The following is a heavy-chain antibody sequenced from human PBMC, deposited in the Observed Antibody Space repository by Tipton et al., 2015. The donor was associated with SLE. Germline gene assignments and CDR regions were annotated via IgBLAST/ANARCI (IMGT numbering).Heavy chain of an antibody. CDR2: IYYSGDT. CDR3: ARHEYYDRSGYPSRY. CDR1: GDSISSSSSSSYY. Sequence: GLVKPSETLSLTCTVSGDSISSSSSSSYYWGWIRQPPGNGLEWIGNIYYSGDTSYNPSLNSRVTLSVDTSKNQFSLKLRSVTAADTAVYYCARHEYYDRSGYPSRYWGQGTRVAVSS. J-gene: IGHJ4*02. D-gene: IGHD3-22*01. V-gene: IGHV4-39*01.